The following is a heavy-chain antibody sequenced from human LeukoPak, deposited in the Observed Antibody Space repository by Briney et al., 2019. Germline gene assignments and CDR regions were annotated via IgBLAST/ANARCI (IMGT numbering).Heavy chain of an antibody. Sequence: PGRSLRRSCAASGFMFHNYGMHWVRQTPGKGLEWVSGIIGNSGSVSYADSVKGRFTISRDNAENALYLQMDSLRPEDTALYYCVKAYGSGWYGPHFDYWGQGALVTVSS. V-gene: IGHV3-9*01. CDR1: GFMFHNYG. CDR2: IIGNSGSV. J-gene: IGHJ4*02. D-gene: IGHD6-19*01. CDR3: VKAYGSGWYGPHFDY.